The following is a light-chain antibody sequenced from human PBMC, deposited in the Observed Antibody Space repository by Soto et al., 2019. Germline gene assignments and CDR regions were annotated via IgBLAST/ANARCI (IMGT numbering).Light chain of an antibody. J-gene: IGKJ4*01. V-gene: IGKV1-39*01. CDR2: IAS. CDR3: QQSYSDMLT. CDR1: QSISNY. Sequence: DIHMTQSPSSLSASVGDRVTITCRASQSISNYLNWYQQKPGKAPNLLIYIASNLHSGVPSRFSGSGSGTDFTLTISSLQPEDFATYYCQQSYSDMLTFGGGTKVDIK.